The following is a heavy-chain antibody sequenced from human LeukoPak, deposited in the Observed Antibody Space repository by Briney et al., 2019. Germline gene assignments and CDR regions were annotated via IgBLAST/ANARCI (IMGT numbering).Heavy chain of an antibody. CDR3: ARDSSPGYSRGTGTDY. J-gene: IGHJ4*02. CDR1: GGSFSGYY. D-gene: IGHD6-13*01. CDR2: INHSGST. V-gene: IGHV4-34*01. Sequence: PSETLSLTCAVYGGSFSGYYWSWIRQPPGKGLEWIGEINHSGSTNYNPSLKSRVTISVDTSKNQSSLKLSSVTAADTAVYYCARDSSPGYSRGTGTDYWGQGTLVTVSS.